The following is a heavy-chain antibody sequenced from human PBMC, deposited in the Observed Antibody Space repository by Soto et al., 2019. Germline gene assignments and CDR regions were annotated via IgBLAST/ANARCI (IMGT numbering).Heavy chain of an antibody. D-gene: IGHD6-19*01. CDR2: ISAGNGDT. Sequence: QVQLVQSGAEVKKPGASVKVSCRTSGYIFGSYDMHWVRQAPGQRLEWMGWISAGNGDTKYSQKFQDRVTITRDTSASTAYMELSSLRSEDTAVYYCAAEWLDFDYWGQGTLVTVSS. CDR1: GYIFGSYD. V-gene: IGHV1-3*01. CDR3: AAEWLDFDY. J-gene: IGHJ4*02.